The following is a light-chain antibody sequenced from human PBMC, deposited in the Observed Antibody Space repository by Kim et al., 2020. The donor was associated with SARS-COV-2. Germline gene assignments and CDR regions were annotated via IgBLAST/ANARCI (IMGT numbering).Light chain of an antibody. CDR2: YDT. J-gene: IGLJ3*02. CDR3: QVWDSSSDHPV. V-gene: IGLV3-21*04. Sequence: APGKAARMTCGGNNIGGKSVHWYRQKLGQAPALVIFYDTDRPSGIPERMSGSNSGNTATLTISWVEAGDEADYYCQVWDSSSDHPVFGGGTQLTVL. CDR1: NIGGKS.